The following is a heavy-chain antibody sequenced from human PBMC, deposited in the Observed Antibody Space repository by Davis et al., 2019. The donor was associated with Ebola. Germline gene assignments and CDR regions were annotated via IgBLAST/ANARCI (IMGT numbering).Heavy chain of an antibody. CDR1: GFTFSSYT. CDR3: ARDPEINYYYGMDV. CDR2: MRSGSTYI. V-gene: IGHV3-21*01. Sequence: PGGSLRLSCAASGFTFSSYTMNWVRQAPGKGLEWVSSMRSGSTYIYYADSMKGRFTISRDNAKNSLYLQMNSLRAEDTAVYYCARDPEINYYYGMDVWGKGTTVTVSS. J-gene: IGHJ6*04. D-gene: IGHD1-14*01.